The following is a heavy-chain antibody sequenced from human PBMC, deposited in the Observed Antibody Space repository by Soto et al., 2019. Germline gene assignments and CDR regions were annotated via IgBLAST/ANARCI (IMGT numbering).Heavy chain of an antibody. D-gene: IGHD4-17*01. CDR3: TRVGGYGRDYPNFDY. V-gene: IGHV4-59*01. Sequence: SETVSLTCRVSGSSISSYYWSWIRQPPGKGLEWIGNIYYTGSTNYHPSLKSRVIISVESSKNQFSLRLNSVTAADTAVYYCTRVGGYGRDYPNFDYWAQGALVPVSS. J-gene: IGHJ4*02. CDR2: IYYTGST. CDR1: GSSISSYY.